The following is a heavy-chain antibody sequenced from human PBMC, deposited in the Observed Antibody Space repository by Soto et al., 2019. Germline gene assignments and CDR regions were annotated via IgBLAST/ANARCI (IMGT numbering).Heavy chain of an antibody. Sequence: EVQLVESGGGLAKPGGSLRLSCAASGFTFSSYSMNWVRQAQGKGLEWVSSISSSSSYISYADSVKGRFTISRDNTKNALYLQMNSLRVEDTAVYYCARDQPGYSYGYGLGYWGQGTLVTVSS. CDR1: GFTFSSYS. CDR3: ARDQPGYSYGYGLGY. V-gene: IGHV3-21*01. J-gene: IGHJ4*02. CDR2: ISSSSSYI. D-gene: IGHD5-18*01.